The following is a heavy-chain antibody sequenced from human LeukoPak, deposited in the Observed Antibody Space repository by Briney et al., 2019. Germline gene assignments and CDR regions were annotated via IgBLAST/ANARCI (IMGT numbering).Heavy chain of an antibody. D-gene: IGHD1-1*01. CDR2: IVVGSGNT. CDR3: AADQGGRGFDP. CDR1: GFTFTSSA. J-gene: IGHJ5*02. Sequence: ASVTVSCKASGFTFTSSAMQWVRQARGQRLEWIGWIVVGSGNTNYAQKFQERVTITRDMSTSTAYMELSSLRSEDTAVYYCAADQGGRGFDPWGQGTLVTVSS. V-gene: IGHV1-58*02.